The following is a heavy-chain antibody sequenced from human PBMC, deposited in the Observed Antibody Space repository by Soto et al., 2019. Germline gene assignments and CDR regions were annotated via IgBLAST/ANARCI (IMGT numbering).Heavy chain of an antibody. D-gene: IGHD3-3*01. CDR1: GGSFSGYY. J-gene: IGHJ5*02. V-gene: IGHV4-34*01. CDR2: INHSGST. CDR3: ARGGLYYDFWSGYKRTNWFDP. Sequence: PSETLSLTCAVYGGSFSGYYWSWIRQPPGKGLEWIGEINHSGSTNYNPSLKSRVTISVDTSKNQFSLKLSSVTAADTAVYYCARGGLYYDFWSGYKRTNWFDPWGQGTLVTVSS.